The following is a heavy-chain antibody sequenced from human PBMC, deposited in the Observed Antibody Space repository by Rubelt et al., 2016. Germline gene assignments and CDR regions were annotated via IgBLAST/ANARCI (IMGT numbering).Heavy chain of an antibody. J-gene: IGHJ3*02. Sequence: QVQLVQSGAEVKKPGSSVKVSCKASGGTFSSYAISWVRQAPGQGLEWMGGIIPIFGTANYAQKFQGRVTSTGDKSTSTAYMGLSSLRSEDTAVYYCARDLVGVVITTHDAFDIWGQGTMVTVSS. CDR1: GGTFSSYA. D-gene: IGHD3-22*01. CDR2: IIPIFGTA. V-gene: IGHV1-69*06. CDR3: ARDLVGVVITTHDAFDI.